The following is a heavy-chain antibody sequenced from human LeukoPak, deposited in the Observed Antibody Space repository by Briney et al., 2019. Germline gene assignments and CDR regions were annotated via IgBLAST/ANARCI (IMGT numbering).Heavy chain of an antibody. V-gene: IGHV3-15*01. CDR2: IKSKTDGGTT. J-gene: IGHJ1*01. CDR3: TTYYSSGWSEYFQH. Sequence: GGSLRLSCAASGFTFSNAWMSWVRQAPGKGLEWVGRIKSKTDGGTTDYAAPVKGRFTISRDDSKNTLYLQMNSLKTEDTAVYYCTTYYSSGWSEYFQHWGQGTLVTVSS. D-gene: IGHD6-19*01. CDR1: GFTFSNAW.